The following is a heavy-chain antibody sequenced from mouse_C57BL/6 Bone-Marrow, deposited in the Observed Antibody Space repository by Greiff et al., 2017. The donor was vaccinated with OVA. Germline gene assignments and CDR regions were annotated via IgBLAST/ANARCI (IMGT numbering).Heavy chain of an antibody. CDR1: GYTFTSYW. CDR3: ARGARDY. J-gene: IGHJ2*01. CDR2: IDPSDSYT. V-gene: IGHV1-69*01. Sequence: QVHLQQPGAELVMPGASVKLSCKASGYTFTSYWMHWVKQRPGQGLEWIGEIDPSDSYTNYNQKFKGKSTLTVDKSSSTAYMQLSSLTSEDSAVYYCARGARDYWGQGTTLTVSS.